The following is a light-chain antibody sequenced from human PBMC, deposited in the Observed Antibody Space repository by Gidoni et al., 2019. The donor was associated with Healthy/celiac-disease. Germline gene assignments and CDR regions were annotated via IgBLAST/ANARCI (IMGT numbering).Light chain of an antibody. CDR3: QQYYSTLPIT. Sequence: DSLAVSLGERATINCKSSQSVLYSSNNKNYLAWYQQKPGQPPKLLIYWASTRESGVPDRFSGSGSGTDFTLTISSLQAEDVAVYYCQQYYSTLPITFGQGTRLEIK. J-gene: IGKJ5*01. CDR2: WAS. V-gene: IGKV4-1*01. CDR1: QSVLYSSNNKNY.